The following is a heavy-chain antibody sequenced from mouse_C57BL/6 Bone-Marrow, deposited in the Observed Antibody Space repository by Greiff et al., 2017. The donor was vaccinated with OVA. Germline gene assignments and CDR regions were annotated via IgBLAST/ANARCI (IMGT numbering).Heavy chain of an antibody. D-gene: IGHD1-1*02. V-gene: IGHV3-8*01. CDR3: ARKDGDGSLYWYFDV. CDR2: ISYSGST. Sequence: EVQLQQSGPGLAKPSQTLSLTCSVTGYSITSDYWNWIRKFPGNKLEYMGYISYSGSTYYNPSLKSRISITRDTSKNQYYLQLNSVTTEDTATYYCARKDGDGSLYWYFDVWGTGTTVTVSS. J-gene: IGHJ1*03. CDR1: GYSITSDY.